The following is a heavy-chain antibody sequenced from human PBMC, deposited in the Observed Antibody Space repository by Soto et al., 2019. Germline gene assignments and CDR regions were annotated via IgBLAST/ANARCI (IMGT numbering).Heavy chain of an antibody. CDR2: IYYSGST. J-gene: IGHJ4*02. CDR1: GGSISSIVYY. CDR3: ARGGGSGWYVDY. D-gene: IGHD6-19*01. Sequence: SDTLSLTCTVSGGSISSIVYYWGWLRQPPGKGLEWIGSIYYSGSTYYNPSLKSRVTISVDTSKNQFSLKLSSVTAADTDVYYCARGGGSGWYVDYWGQGSLVTVSS. V-gene: IGHV4-39*01.